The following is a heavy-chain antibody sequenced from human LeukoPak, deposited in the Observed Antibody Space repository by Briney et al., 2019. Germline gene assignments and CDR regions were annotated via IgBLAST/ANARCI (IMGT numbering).Heavy chain of an antibody. V-gene: IGHV3-30*18. CDR1: GFTFSSYG. CDR2: ISYDGSNK. Sequence: PGRSLRLSCAASGFTFSSYGMHWVRQAPGKGLEWVTIISYDGSNKYFADSVKGRFTISRDNSKNTLYLQMNSLRAEDTAVYYCAKAVYSGSYQIDYWGQGTLVTVSS. J-gene: IGHJ4*02. D-gene: IGHD1-26*01. CDR3: AKAVYSGSYQIDY.